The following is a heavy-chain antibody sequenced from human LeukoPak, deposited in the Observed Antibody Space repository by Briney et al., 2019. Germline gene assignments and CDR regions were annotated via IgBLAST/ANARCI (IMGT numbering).Heavy chain of an antibody. J-gene: IGHJ3*02. Sequence: GASVKVSCKASGYTFTSYYMHWVRQAPGQGLEWMGIINPSGGSTSYAQKFQGRVTMTRDTSTSTVYMELSSLRSEDTAVYYCARDRAGDIVATSDAFDIWGQGTMVTVSS. CDR1: GYTFTSYY. D-gene: IGHD5-12*01. CDR2: INPSGGST. V-gene: IGHV1-46*01. CDR3: ARDRAGDIVATSDAFDI.